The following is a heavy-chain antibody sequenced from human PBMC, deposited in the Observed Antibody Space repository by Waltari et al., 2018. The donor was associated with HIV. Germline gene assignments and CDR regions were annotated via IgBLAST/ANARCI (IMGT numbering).Heavy chain of an antibody. V-gene: IGHV3-23*01. CDR1: GFTFNKYA. J-gene: IGHJ4*02. CDR3: AKDLIYPVVSSVHIDY. Sequence: EVQLLESGGGLVQPGGSLTLSCVASGFTFNKYAMSWVRQTPGKGLEWLSAISGSGIDTKYADSVKGRFTVSRDNAKNTVYLHMNGLRAEDSAVYFCAKDLIYPVVSSVHIDYWGQGTRVTVSS. CDR2: ISGSGIDT. D-gene: IGHD2-15*01.